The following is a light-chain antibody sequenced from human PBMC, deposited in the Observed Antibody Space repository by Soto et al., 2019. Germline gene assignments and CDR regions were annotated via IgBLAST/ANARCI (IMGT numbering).Light chain of an antibody. CDR3: CSYAGSTTHVV. V-gene: IGLV2-23*02. CDR1: SSDVGSYNL. Sequence: QSALTQPASVSGSPGQSITISCTGTSSDVGSYNLVSWYQQYPGKAPKFIIYEVSKWPSGVSNRFSGSKSGNTASLTISGLQAEDEADYYCCSYAGSTTHVVFGGGTKLTVL. J-gene: IGLJ2*01. CDR2: EVS.